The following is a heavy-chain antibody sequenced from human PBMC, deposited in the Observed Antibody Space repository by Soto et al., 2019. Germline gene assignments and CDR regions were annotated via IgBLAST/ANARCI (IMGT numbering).Heavy chain of an antibody. D-gene: IGHD2-15*01. CDR2: IYPGDSDT. Sequence: HGESVKISCTGSGYSFTIYLIGWVRQMPGKGLEWMGIIYPGDSDTRYSPSFQGQVTISADKSISTAYLQWSSLKASDTAMYYCARQPKAYCSGGSCYSYWYFDLWGRGTLVTVSS. CDR3: ARQPKAYCSGGSCYSYWYFDL. J-gene: IGHJ2*01. V-gene: IGHV5-51*01. CDR1: GYSFTIYL.